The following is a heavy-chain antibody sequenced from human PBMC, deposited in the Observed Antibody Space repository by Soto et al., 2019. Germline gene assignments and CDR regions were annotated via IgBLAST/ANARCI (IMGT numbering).Heavy chain of an antibody. J-gene: IGHJ4*02. D-gene: IGHD1-26*01. Sequence: QEQLVESGGDVVQPGRSLTLSWAPSGFTFSANAMHWSRQAPGKGLEWVAVIAYDGTIKIYRDSGKGRFTISRDDSKSTLYLQMNSLRPEDTAVYYCARDKIKGAPDYLDSWGQGTLVTVSS. CDR3: ARDKIKGAPDYLDS. V-gene: IGHV3-30-3*01. CDR2: IAYDGTIK. CDR1: GFTFSANA.